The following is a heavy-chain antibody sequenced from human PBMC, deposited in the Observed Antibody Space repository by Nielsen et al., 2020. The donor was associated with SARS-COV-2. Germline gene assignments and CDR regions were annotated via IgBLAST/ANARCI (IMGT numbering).Heavy chain of an antibody. CDR3: ARDPRNLGFGLD. J-gene: IGHJ4*02. Sequence: ASVKVSCKASGYTFTNNYIHWVRQAPGQGLEWLGWLNPLTGGTTYAQKFQGRVTMNRDTSISTVYMELTSLRSDDTAVYYCARDPRNLGFGLDWGQGTLVTVSS. V-gene: IGHV1-2*02. CDR1: GYTFTNNY. CDR2: LNPLTGGT. D-gene: IGHD3-10*01.